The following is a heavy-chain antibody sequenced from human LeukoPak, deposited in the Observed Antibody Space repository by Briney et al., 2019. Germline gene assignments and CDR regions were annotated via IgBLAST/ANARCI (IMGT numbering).Heavy chain of an antibody. D-gene: IGHD3-10*01. V-gene: IGHV3-9*03. J-gene: IGHJ4*02. CDR2: INWNSGNI. Sequence: PGGSLRLSCAASGFTFDYYAMHWVRQPTGKGLEWVSGINWNSGNIAYADSVKGRFTISRDNAKNSLYLQMNSLRPEDMALYYCAKAYGSGSYDYLDYWGQGTLVTVSS. CDR3: AKAYGSGSYDYLDY. CDR1: GFTFDYYA.